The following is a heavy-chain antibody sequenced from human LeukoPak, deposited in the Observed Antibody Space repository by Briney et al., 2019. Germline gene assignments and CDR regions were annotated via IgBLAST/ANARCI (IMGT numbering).Heavy chain of an antibody. CDR2: ISSNGGST. Sequence: TGGSLRLSCSASGFTFSSYAMHWVRQAPGKGLEYVSAISSNGGSTYYADSVKGRFTISRDNSKNTLYPQMSSLRAEDTAVYYCVKDPHSGSSSLYFDYWGQGTLVTVSS. D-gene: IGHD6-13*01. CDR3: VKDPHSGSSSLYFDY. CDR1: GFTFSSYA. J-gene: IGHJ4*02. V-gene: IGHV3-64D*06.